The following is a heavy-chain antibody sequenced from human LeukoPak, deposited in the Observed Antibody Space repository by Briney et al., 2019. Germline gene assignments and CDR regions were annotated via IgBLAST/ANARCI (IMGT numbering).Heavy chain of an antibody. CDR1: GYTFTSYY. J-gene: IGHJ4*02. Sequence: ASVNVSCTASGYTFTSYYMHWMRQAPGQGPEWMGIINPRGGSTDYSQKFQDRVTMSSDTSTSTVYMELSSLRSEDTAVYFCARVGVTAATADYWGQGTLVTVSS. D-gene: IGHD6-25*01. CDR2: INPRGGST. V-gene: IGHV1-46*01. CDR3: ARVGVTAATADY.